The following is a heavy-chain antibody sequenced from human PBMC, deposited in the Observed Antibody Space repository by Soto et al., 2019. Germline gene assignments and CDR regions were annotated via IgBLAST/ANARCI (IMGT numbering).Heavy chain of an antibody. D-gene: IGHD3-10*01. V-gene: IGHV3-30*03. CDR3: VRDSGWPILNFDS. CDR1: GFDFRSYG. J-gene: IGHJ4*02. CDR2: ASYDGSET. Sequence: QVQLVESGGGVVQPGRSLRLACAASGFDFRSYGIHWVRQAPGRGLEWVAAASYDGSETYYADSAKGRFTVSKEISMNTVFLQINALRHEDTALYFCVRDSGWPILNFDSWGQGTLVTVSS.